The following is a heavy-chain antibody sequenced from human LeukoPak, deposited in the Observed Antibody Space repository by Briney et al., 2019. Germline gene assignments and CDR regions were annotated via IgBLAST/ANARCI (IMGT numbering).Heavy chain of an antibody. CDR3: ARDPSSGTHFDY. V-gene: IGHV1-2*02. CDR1: GYIFTSFY. J-gene: IGHJ4*02. D-gene: IGHD1-1*01. Sequence: ASVKVPCKASGYIFTSFYMHWVRQAPGQGLEWMGWINPNNGGTKYAQKFQGRVTMTRDTSINTVYMELTGLRSDDTAIYYCARDPSSGTHFDYWGQGTLVTVSS. CDR2: INPNNGGT.